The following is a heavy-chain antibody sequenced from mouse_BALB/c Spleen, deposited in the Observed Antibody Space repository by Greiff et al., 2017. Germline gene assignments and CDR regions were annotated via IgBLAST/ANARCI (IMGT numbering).Heavy chain of an antibody. CDR3: ARSTMITTQASGFAY. CDR1: GYTFSSYW. V-gene: IGHV1-9*01. Sequence: QVQLQQSGAELMKPGASGKISCKATGYTFSSYWIEWVKQRPGHGLEWIGEILPGSGSTNYNEKFKGKATFTADTSSNTAYMQLSSPTSEDSAVYYCARSTMITTQASGFAYWGQGTLVTVSA. CDR2: ILPGSGST. J-gene: IGHJ3*01. D-gene: IGHD2-4*01.